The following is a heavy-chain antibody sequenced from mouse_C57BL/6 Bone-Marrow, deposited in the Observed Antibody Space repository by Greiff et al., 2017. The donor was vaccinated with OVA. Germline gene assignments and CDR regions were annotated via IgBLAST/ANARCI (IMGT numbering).Heavy chain of an antibody. J-gene: IGHJ3*01. CDR1: GYSITSGYY. D-gene: IGHD2-3*01. CDR3: ASDMRDGYLAY. V-gene: IGHV3-6*01. CDR2: ISYDGSN. Sequence: EVQLQESGPGLVKPSQSLSLTCSVTGYSITSGYYWNWIRQFPGNKLEWMGYISYDGSNNYNPSLKNRISITRDTSKNQFFLKLNSVTTEDTATYYCASDMRDGYLAYWGQGTLVTVSA.